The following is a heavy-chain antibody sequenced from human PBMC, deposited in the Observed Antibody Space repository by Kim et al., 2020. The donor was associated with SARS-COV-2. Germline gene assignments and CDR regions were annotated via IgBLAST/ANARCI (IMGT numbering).Heavy chain of an antibody. V-gene: IGHV1-69*04. J-gene: IGHJ3*02. CDR3: ARGGSYEAFDI. Sequence: SVKVSCKASGGTFSSYAISWVRQAPGQGIEWMGRIIPILGIANYAQKFQGRVTITADKTTSTAYMELSSLRSEDTAVYYCARGGSYEAFDIWGQGTMVTVSS. CDR1: GGTFSSYA. D-gene: IGHD1-26*01. CDR2: IIPILGIA.